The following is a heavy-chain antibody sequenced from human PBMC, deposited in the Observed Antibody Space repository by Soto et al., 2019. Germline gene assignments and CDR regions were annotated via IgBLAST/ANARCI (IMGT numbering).Heavy chain of an antibody. V-gene: IGHV3-23*01. CDR3: AKDSSSWHMSWFDP. Sequence: GGSLRLSCAASGFTFSSYAMSWVRQAPGKRLEWVSAISGSGGSTYYADSVKGRFTISRDNSKNTLYLQMNSLRAEDTAVYYCAKDSSSWHMSWFDPWGQGTLVTVSS. CDR2: ISGSGGST. CDR1: GFTFSSYA. D-gene: IGHD6-13*01. J-gene: IGHJ5*02.